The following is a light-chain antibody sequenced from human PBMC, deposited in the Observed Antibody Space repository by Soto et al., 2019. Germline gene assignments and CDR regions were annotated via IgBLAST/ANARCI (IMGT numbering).Light chain of an antibody. J-gene: IGKJ1*01. CDR1: QSISSR. CDR2: KAS. V-gene: IGKV1-5*03. Sequence: DIQMTQSPSTLSASVGDRVTITCRASQSISSRLAWYQQKPGKAPQVLIYKASSLQSGVPSRFSGSGSGTEFTLTISSLQPDDFATYYCQQYNSDSTWTFGQGTKVEIK. CDR3: QQYNSDSTWT.